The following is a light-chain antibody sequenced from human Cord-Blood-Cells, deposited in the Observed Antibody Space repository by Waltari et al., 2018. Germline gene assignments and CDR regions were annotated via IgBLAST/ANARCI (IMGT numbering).Light chain of an antibody. CDR3: CSYAGSSTFVV. J-gene: IGLJ2*01. CDR1: SSDVGRYNL. Sequence: QSALTQPASVSGSPGQSITISCTGNSSDVGRYNLVSWYQQHPGKAPKLMIYESSKRPSGVSNRFYGSKSGNTASLTISGLQAEDEADYSCCSYAGSSTFVVFVGGTKLTVL. V-gene: IGLV2-23*03. CDR2: ESS.